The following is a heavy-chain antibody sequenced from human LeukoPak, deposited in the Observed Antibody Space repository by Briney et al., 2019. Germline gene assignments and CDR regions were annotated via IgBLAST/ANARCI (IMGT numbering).Heavy chain of an antibody. CDR2: IYRGYSDT. CDR3: ARHGASDWNEKHADAFDI. CDR1: GYSFTSYW. J-gene: IGHJ3*02. Sequence: GESLKISCKGSGYSFTSYWIGWVRQMPGKGLEGMGIIYRGYSDTRYSPSFQGQVTISADKYISTAYLQLSSLKASDTAMYYCARHGASDWNEKHADAFDIWGQGTMVTVSS. V-gene: IGHV5-51*01. D-gene: IGHD1-1*01.